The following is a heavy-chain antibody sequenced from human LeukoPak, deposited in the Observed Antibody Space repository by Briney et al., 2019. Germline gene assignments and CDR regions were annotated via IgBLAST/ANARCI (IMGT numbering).Heavy chain of an antibody. CDR3: ARDNSRNDLEY. J-gene: IGHJ4*02. V-gene: IGHV3-7*04. CDR2: INQDGSHE. Sequence: PGGSLTFSCAASGFTFNSYWMNWVRQAPGKGRQWVANINQDGSHEYYVDSGKGRFTISRDNDKNSLYLQVNSRRAEDTAVYYCARDNSRNDLEYWGEGTLVTVSS. CDR1: GFTFNSYW. D-gene: IGHD1-1*01.